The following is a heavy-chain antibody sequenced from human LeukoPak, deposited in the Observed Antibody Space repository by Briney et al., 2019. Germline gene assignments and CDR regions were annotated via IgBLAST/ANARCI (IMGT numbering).Heavy chain of an antibody. J-gene: IGHJ4*02. CDR1: GFTVSSNY. V-gene: IGHV3-53*01. CDR3: ARARGSGWLDFDC. D-gene: IGHD6-19*01. Sequence: GGSLRLSCAASGFTVSSNYMNWVRQAPGKGLEWASVLYSGGDTYYTNSVKGRFTISRDNSKNTLYLQMNSLRVEDTAVYYCARARGSGWLDFDCWGQGTLVTVS. CDR2: LYSGGDT.